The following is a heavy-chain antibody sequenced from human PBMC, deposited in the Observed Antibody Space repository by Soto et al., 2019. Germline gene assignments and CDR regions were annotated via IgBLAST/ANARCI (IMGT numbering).Heavy chain of an antibody. J-gene: IGHJ5*02. CDR2: IYYSGST. D-gene: IGHD3-3*01. V-gene: IGHV4-31*03. Sequence: TLTLTGTVSGGSISSGGYYWSWIHQHPGKGLEWIGYIYYSGSTYYNPSLKSRVTISVDTSKNQFSLKLSSVTAADTAVYYCARDYPPGRSFGVVTAFDPWGQGTLVTVSS. CDR3: ARDYPPGRSFGVVTAFDP. CDR1: GGSISSGGYY.